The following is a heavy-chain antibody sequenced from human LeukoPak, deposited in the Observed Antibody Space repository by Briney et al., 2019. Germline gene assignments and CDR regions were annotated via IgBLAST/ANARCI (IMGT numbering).Heavy chain of an antibody. Sequence: VASVKVSCKASGYTFTGYYMHWVRQAPGQGLEWMGGIIPIFGTANYAQKFQGRVTITADKSTSTAYMELSGLRSEDTAVYFCAREGSNWSGLVDYWGQGTLVTVSS. V-gene: IGHV1-69*06. CDR3: AREGSNWSGLVDY. D-gene: IGHD6-13*01. CDR2: IIPIFGTA. CDR1: GYTFTGYY. J-gene: IGHJ4*02.